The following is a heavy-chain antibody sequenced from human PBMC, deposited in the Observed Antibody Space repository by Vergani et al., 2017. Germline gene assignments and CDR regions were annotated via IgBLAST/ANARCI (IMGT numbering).Heavy chain of an antibody. Sequence: QVQLVQSGAEVKKPGSSVKVSCKASGGTFSSYAISWVRQAPGQGLEWMGGIIPIFGTANYAQKFQGRVTITADESTSTAYMELSSLGSEDTAVYYCASPRDRGSSWSGDYYGMDVWGQGTTVTVSS. D-gene: IGHD6-13*01. J-gene: IGHJ6*02. CDR3: ASPRDRGSSWSGDYYGMDV. V-gene: IGHV1-69*01. CDR2: IIPIFGTA. CDR1: GGTFSSYA.